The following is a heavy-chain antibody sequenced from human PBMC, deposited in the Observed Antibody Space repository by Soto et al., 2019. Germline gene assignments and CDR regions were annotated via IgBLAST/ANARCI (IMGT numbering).Heavy chain of an antibody. CDR1: GGSISSGGYY. D-gene: IGHD6-6*01. CDR2: IYYSGST. CDR3: ARDRHNNFSDP. V-gene: IGHV4-31*03. J-gene: IGHJ5*02. Sequence: SETLSLTCTVSGGSISSGGYYWNWIRQHPGKGLEWIGYIYYSGSTYYNPSLESRVAISLDTSRSQFSLTLHSVTAADTAIYYCARDRHNNFSDPWGQGTLVTVSS.